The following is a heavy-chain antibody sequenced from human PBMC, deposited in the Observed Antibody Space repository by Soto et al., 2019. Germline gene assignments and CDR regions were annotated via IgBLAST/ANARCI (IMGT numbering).Heavy chain of an antibody. J-gene: IGHJ5*02. CDR1: GGSIRRYY. V-gene: IGHV4-59*01. CDR3: ARDPGSGSYYGWFDP. CDR2: IYYSGST. D-gene: IGHD3-10*01. Sequence: SETLSLTCSVSGGSIRRYYWNLIRQPPGKGLEWIGYIYYSGSTNYNPSLKSRVTISVDTSKNQFSLKLSSVTAADTAVYYCARDPGSGSYYGWFDPWGQGTLVTSPQ.